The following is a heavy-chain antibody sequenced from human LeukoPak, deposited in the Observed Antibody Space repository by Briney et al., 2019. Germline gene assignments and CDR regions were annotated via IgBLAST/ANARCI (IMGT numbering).Heavy chain of an antibody. D-gene: IGHD3-10*01. J-gene: IGHJ6*03. V-gene: IGHV4-4*07. CDR3: ARDGGVRGPDYYYYMDV. Sequence: SETLSLTCAVYGGSFSGYYWSWIRQPAGKGLEWIGRIYTSGSTNYNPSLKSRATISVDTSKNQFSLKLSSVTAADTAVYYCARDGGVRGPDYYYYMDVWGKGTTVTISS. CDR1: GGSFSGYY. CDR2: IYTSGST.